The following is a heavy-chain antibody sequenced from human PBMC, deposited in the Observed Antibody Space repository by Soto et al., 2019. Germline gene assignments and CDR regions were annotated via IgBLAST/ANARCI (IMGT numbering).Heavy chain of an antibody. Sequence: QVQLVQSGAEVKKPGASVKVSCKASGYTFTSYYMHWVRQAPGQGLEWMGIINPSGGSTSYAQKFQGRVTMTWDTSTSTVYMELSSQRYEDTAVYYCARVYPSDTRYGYVGNNWFDPWGQGTLVTVSS. CDR1: GYTFTSYY. D-gene: IGHD5-18*01. CDR3: ARVYPSDTRYGYVGNNWFDP. V-gene: IGHV1-46*03. CDR2: INPSGGST. J-gene: IGHJ5*02.